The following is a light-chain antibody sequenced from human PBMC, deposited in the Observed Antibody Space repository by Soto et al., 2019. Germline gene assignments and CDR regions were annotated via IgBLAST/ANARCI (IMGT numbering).Light chain of an antibody. V-gene: IGLV2-8*01. CDR2: EVV. Sequence: QPVLTQPPSASGSPGQSVTISCTGTKNDIGVYDFVSWYQHHPGKAPRLIIYEVVQRPSGVPDRLSGSKSGNTASLTVSGLQAADEGDYFCKSYAGSNTYVFGSGTKVTVL. CDR1: KNDIGVYDF. CDR3: KSYAGSNTYV. J-gene: IGLJ1*01.